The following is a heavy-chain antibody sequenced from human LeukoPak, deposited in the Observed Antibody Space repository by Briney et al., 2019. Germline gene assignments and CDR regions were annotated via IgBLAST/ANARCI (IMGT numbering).Heavy chain of an antibody. CDR1: GFTFSSYW. J-gene: IGHJ5*02. CDR3: AKGDSTSCCRGEVS. Sequence: GGSLRLSCAASGFTFSSYWMSWVRQAPGKGLEWVANIKQDGSEKYYVDSVKGRFTISRDNSMNTLYLQMNSLRAEDTAVYYCAKGDSTSCCRGEVSWGQGTLVTVSS. CDR2: IKQDGSEK. V-gene: IGHV3-7*03. D-gene: IGHD2-2*01.